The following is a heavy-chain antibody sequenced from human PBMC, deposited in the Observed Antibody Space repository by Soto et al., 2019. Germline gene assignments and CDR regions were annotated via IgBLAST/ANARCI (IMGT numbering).Heavy chain of an antibody. V-gene: IGHV3-30-3*01. J-gene: IGHJ6*02. CDR1: GFMFSSYA. CDR2: ISYDGSKK. Sequence: ESGGGVVQPGRSLRLSCVASGFMFSSYAMHWVRQDPGKGLEGVAVISYDGSKKYYTDSVKGRYTISRDDSKNTLYLQMNSVRVEDTAVYYCARAPHGMDVWGQGTTVTVSS. CDR3: ARAPHGMDV.